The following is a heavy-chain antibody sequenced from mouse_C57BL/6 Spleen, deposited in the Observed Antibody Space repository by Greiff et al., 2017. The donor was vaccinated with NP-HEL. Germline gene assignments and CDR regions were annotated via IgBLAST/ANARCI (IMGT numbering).Heavy chain of an antibody. J-gene: IGHJ4*01. Sequence: DVMLVESGGDLVKPGGSLKLSCAASGFTFSSCGMSWVRQTPDKRLEWVATISSGGSYTYYPDSVKGRFTIARDNAKNTLYLQMSSLKSEDTAMYYCARHGYGSPYYAMDYWGQGTSVTVSS. V-gene: IGHV5-6*02. D-gene: IGHD1-1*01. CDR1: GFTFSSCG. CDR2: ISSGGSYT. CDR3: ARHGYGSPYYAMDY.